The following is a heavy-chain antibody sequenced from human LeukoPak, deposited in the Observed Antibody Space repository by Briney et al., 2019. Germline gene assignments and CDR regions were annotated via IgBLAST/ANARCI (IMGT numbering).Heavy chain of an antibody. CDR1: GGSISSYY. V-gene: IGHV4-59*01. J-gene: IGHJ4*02. D-gene: IGHD6-13*01. Sequence: SETLSLTCTVSGGSISSYYWSWIRQPPGKGLEWIGYIYYSGSTNYNPSLKSRVTISVDTSKNQFSLKSSSLTAADTAVYYCARGTYGSSWQLEHFDYWGQGTLVTVSS. CDR2: IYYSGST. CDR3: ARGTYGSSWQLEHFDY.